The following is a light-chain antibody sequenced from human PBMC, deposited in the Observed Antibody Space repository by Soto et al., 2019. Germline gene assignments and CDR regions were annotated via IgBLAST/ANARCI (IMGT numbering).Light chain of an antibody. CDR3: QSYDTSLRGYV. J-gene: IGLJ1*01. Sequence: QTVVTQPPSVSGAPGQRVTISCTGSSSNIGAGYDVHWYQQLPGTAPKLLIYDNSNRPSGVPDRFSGSKSGTSASLAITGLQAEDEAEYYCQSYDTSLRGYVFGTGTKLTVL. CDR2: DNS. V-gene: IGLV1-40*01. CDR1: SSNIGAGYD.